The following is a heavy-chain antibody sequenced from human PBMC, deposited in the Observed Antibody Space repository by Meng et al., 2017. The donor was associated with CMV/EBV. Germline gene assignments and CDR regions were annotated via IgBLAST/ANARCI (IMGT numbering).Heavy chain of an antibody. CDR1: GFTVSSNY. CDR3: AREPGYCSSTSCYTSDNYYGMDV. V-gene: IGHV3-66*02. J-gene: IGHJ6*02. D-gene: IGHD2-2*02. Sequence: GGSLRLSCAASGFTVSSNYMSWVRQAPGKRLEWVSVIYSGGSTYYADSVKGRFTISRDNSKNTLYLQMNSMRAEDTAVYYCAREPGYCSSTSCYTSDNYYGMDVWGQGTTVTVSS. CDR2: IYSGGST.